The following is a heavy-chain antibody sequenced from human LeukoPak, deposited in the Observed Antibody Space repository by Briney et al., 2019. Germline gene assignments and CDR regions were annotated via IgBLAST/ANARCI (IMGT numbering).Heavy chain of an antibody. Sequence: ASVKVSCKASGYTFTSYGISWVRQAPGQGLEWMGIINPSGGSTSYAQKFQGRVTMTRDTSTSTVYMELSSLRSEDTAVYYCAREGNYYGSGSYNWFDPWGQGTLVTVSS. V-gene: IGHV1-46*01. J-gene: IGHJ5*02. D-gene: IGHD3-10*01. CDR3: AREGNYYGSGSYNWFDP. CDR1: GYTFTSYG. CDR2: INPSGGST.